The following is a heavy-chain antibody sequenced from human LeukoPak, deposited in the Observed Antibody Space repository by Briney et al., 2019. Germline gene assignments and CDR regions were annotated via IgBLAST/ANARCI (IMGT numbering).Heavy chain of an antibody. J-gene: IGHJ4*02. CDR3: ARGTWRYCTNGVCWYYFDY. CDR2: IIPIFGTA. V-gene: IGHV1-69*05. D-gene: IGHD2-8*01. Sequence: SVKVSCKASGGTISSYAISWVRQAPGQGLEWMGGIIPIFGTANYAQKFQGRVTITTDESTSTAYMELSSLRSEDTAVYYCARGTWRYCTNGVCWYYFDYWGQGTQVTVSS. CDR1: GGTISSYA.